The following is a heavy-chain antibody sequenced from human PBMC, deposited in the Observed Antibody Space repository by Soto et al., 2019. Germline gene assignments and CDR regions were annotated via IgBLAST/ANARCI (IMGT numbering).Heavy chain of an antibody. V-gene: IGHV3-23*01. D-gene: IGHD2-2*01. CDR1: GFSFSSYA. CDR2: ISGSGGST. Sequence: EVQLLESGGGLVQPGGSLRLSCAASGFSFSSYAMSWVRQAPGKGLEWVSAISGSGGSTYYADSVKGRFTISRDNSKNTLYLKMNSLRAEDTAVYYCARADCSSTSCLDLYWGQGTLVTVSS. J-gene: IGHJ4*02. CDR3: ARADCSSTSCLDLY.